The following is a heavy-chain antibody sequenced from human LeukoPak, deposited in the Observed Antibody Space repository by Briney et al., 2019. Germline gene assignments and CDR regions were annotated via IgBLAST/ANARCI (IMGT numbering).Heavy chain of an antibody. CDR2: IDPSDSYT. Sequence: GESLKISCKGSGYSFTSYWISWVRQMPGKGLEWMGRIDPSDSYTKYSPSFQGHVTTSADKSISTAYLQWSSLKASDTAMYYCARHLGRCSGGSCYSLPTVDYWGQGTLVTVSS. D-gene: IGHD2-15*01. V-gene: IGHV5-10-1*01. J-gene: IGHJ4*02. CDR1: GYSFTSYW. CDR3: ARHLGRCSGGSCYSLPTVDY.